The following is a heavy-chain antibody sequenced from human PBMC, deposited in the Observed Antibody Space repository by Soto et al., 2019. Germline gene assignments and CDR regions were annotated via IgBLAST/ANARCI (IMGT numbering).Heavy chain of an antibody. CDR1: GGSISSGGYY. J-gene: IGHJ5*02. D-gene: IGHD2-8*01. V-gene: IGHV4-31*03. Sequence: SETLSLTCTVSGGSISSGGYYWSWIRQNPGKGLEWIGYIYYSGNTFYNPSLKSRLTISIDTSKNQFSLKLSSVTAADTAVYYFTRQWPQNCFDLWGQGTLVTLSS. CDR3: TRQWPQNCFDL. CDR2: IYYSGNT.